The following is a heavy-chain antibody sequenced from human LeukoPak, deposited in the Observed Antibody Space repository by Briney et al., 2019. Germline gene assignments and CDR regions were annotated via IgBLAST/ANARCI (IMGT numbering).Heavy chain of an antibody. CDR3: AKGSGGSCYSYFDY. CDR1: GFTFSSYA. J-gene: IGHJ4*02. V-gene: IGHV3-23*01. D-gene: IGHD2-15*01. CDR2: INGSGGST. Sequence: GGSLRLSCAASGFTFSSYAMSWVRQAPGKGLEWVSAINGSGGSTYYADSVKGRFTISRDNSKNTLYLQMNSLRAEDTAVYYCAKGSGGSCYSYFDYWGQGTLVTVSS.